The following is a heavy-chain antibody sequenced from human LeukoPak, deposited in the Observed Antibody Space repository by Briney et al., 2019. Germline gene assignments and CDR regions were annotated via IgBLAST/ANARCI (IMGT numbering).Heavy chain of an antibody. CDR1: GGSISSYY. CDR3: ARASKQLAPYYYYYMDV. CDR2: IYYSGST. D-gene: IGHD6-6*01. Sequence: SQTLSLTCTVSGGSISSYYWSWIRQPPGKGLEWIGYIYYSGSTNYNPSLKSRVTISVDTSKNQFSLKLSSVTAADTAVYYCARASKQLAPYYYYYMDVWGKGTTVTVSS. J-gene: IGHJ6*03. V-gene: IGHV4-59*01.